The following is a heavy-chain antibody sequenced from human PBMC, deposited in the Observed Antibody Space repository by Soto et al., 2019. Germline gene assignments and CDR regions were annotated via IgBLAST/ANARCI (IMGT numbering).Heavy chain of an antibody. CDR3: AKDGSWDGVGGVIAN. Sequence: GGSLRLSCAASGFTFDDYAMHWVRQAPGKGLEWVSGISWNSGSIGYADSVKGRFTISRDNAKNSLYLQMNSLRAEDTALYYCAKDGSWDGVGGVIANWGQGTLVTVSS. CDR1: GFTFDDYA. V-gene: IGHV3-9*01. J-gene: IGHJ4*02. CDR2: ISWNSGSI. D-gene: IGHD3-16*02.